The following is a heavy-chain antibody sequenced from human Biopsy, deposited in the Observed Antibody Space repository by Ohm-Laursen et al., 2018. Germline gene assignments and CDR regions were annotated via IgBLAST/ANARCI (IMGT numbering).Heavy chain of an antibody. V-gene: IGHV1-46*01. J-gene: IGHJ4*02. CDR3: ARNTGWYGDLYYFDY. CDR1: GYTFTDCF. D-gene: IGHD6-19*01. CDR2: INPSGSTT. Sequence: ASVKVSCKASGYTFTDCFLHWVRQAPGQGLEWMGMINPSGSTTSYPQIFQGRVTMTRDTSKSTVYMELSSLRSADTAVYFCARNTGWYGDLYYFDYWGQGTLVTVSS.